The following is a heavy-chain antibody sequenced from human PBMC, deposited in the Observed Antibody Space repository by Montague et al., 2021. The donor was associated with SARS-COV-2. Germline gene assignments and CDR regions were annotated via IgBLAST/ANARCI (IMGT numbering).Heavy chain of an antibody. D-gene: IGHD3-3*01. CDR3: ARHGLAGITIFGVVTPRGGLDV. CDR1: GGSISSSSYY. J-gene: IGHJ3*01. CDR2: IYYSGST. V-gene: IGHV4-39*01. Sequence: SETLSLTCTVSGGSISSSSYYWGWIRQPPGKGLEWIGSIYYSGSTYYNPSLKSRVTISVDTSKNQFSLKLSSVTAADTAVYYCARHGLAGITIFGVVTPRGGLDVWGKGTMVTVSS.